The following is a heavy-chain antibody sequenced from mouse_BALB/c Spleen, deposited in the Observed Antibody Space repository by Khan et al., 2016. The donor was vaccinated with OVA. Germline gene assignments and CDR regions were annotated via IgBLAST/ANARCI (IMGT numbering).Heavy chain of an antibody. V-gene: IGHV3-2*02. CDR1: GYSITSDYA. D-gene: IGHD1-1*01. Sequence: EVQLQESGPGLVKPSQSLSLTCTVTGYSITSDYAWNWIRQFPGNKLEWMGYISYSGSTSYNPSLKSRISITRDTSKNQFFLQLNSVTTEDTATXYCARLLFITTVFDYWGQGTTLTVSS. CDR2: ISYSGST. CDR3: ARLLFITTVFDY. J-gene: IGHJ2*01.